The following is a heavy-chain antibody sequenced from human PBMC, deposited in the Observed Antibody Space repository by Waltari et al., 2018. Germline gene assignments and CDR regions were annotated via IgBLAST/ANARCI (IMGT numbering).Heavy chain of an antibody. CDR3: ARDRSIAVAGTGYNWFDP. V-gene: IGHV4-38-2*02. D-gene: IGHD6-19*01. Sequence: QVQLQESGPGLVKPSETLSLTCTVSGYSISSGYYWGWIRQPPGKGLEWIGSIYHSGSTYYNPSLKSRVTISVDTSKNQFSLKLSSVTAADTAVYYCARDRSIAVAGTGYNWFDPWGQGTLVTVSS. CDR2: IYHSGST. CDR1: GYSISSGYY. J-gene: IGHJ5*02.